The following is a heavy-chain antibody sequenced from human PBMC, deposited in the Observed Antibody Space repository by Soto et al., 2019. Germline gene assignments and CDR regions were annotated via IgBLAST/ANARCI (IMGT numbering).Heavy chain of an antibody. D-gene: IGHD3-22*01. V-gene: IGHV3-48*02. CDR1: GFTFSVYS. Sequence: EVQLVESGGGWVQPGGSLRLSCAASGFTFSVYSMNWVRQAPGKGLDWVSYITGSSDRILFADSVKGRFTVSRDNAKNSVYLQMNSLRDEDTGVYYCTTSNGHLNHWGQGTLVSVSS. J-gene: IGHJ4*02. CDR2: ITGSSDRI. CDR3: TTSNGHLNH.